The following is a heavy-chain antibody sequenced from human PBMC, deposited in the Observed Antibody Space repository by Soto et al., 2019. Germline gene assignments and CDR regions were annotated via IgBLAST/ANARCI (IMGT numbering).Heavy chain of an antibody. V-gene: IGHV3-23*01. CDR3: VKNRGGGSYTSLSFAS. CDR2: IHGDGDYM. D-gene: IGHD2-15*01. J-gene: IGHJ2*01. Sequence: EVQLLDSGGGLVQPGGSLRLSCAASGFTFSCCAMSWVRQAPGKGLEWVSTIHGDGDYMQYTDSVKGRFTVSRDNSRNSLYLQMDSLRGDDTAVYYCVKNRGGGSYTSLSFASWGRGTLVTVSS. CDR1: GFTFSCCA.